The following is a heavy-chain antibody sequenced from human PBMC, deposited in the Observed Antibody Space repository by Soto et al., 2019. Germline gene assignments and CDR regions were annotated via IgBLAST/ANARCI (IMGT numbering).Heavy chain of an antibody. CDR1: GFTFNTYS. Sequence: VGSLRLSCEASGFTFNTYSMHWVRQPPGKGLEWLAAIWYDGTQKYYADSVKGRFIISRDNSKKTLYLEMNSLRAEDTAVYYCARAGGTTVTGLWHFDSWGQGTLVTVSS. CDR3: ARAGGTTVTGLWHFDS. V-gene: IGHV3-33*01. CDR2: IWYDGTQK. J-gene: IGHJ4*02. D-gene: IGHD4-17*01.